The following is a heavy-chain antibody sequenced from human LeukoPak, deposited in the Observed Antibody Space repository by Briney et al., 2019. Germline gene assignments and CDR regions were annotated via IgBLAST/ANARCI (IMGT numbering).Heavy chain of an antibody. D-gene: IGHD2-2*01. V-gene: IGHV3-7*03. J-gene: IGHJ3*02. CDR3: AKDRPAQCSISNCLGDAFNI. CDR1: GFTFRDYW. CDR2: IKQDGSEE. Sequence: PGGSLRLSCAASGFTFRDYWMSWVRQAPGKGLEWVANIKQDGSEEYYVDSVKGRFTISRDNSKNTLSLQMNSLRTEDTAVYYCAKDRPAQCSISNCLGDAFNIWGQGTMVTVSS.